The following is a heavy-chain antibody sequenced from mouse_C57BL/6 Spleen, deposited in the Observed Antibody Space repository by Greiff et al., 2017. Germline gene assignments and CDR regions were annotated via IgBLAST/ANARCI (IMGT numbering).Heavy chain of an antibody. Sequence: QVQLQQSGAELVKPGASVKLSCKASGYTFTSYWMHWVKQRPGRGLEWIGRIDPNRGGTKYNEKFKSKATLTVDKPSSTAYMQLSSLTSADSAVFYCARLGYYGSSYEGAMDYWGQGTSVTFSS. CDR3: ARLGYYGSSYEGAMDY. CDR1: GYTFTSYW. D-gene: IGHD1-1*01. V-gene: IGHV1-72*01. J-gene: IGHJ4*01. CDR2: IDPNRGGT.